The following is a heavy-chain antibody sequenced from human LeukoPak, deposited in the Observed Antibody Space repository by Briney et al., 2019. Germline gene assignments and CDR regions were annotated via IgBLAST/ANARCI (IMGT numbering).Heavy chain of an antibody. J-gene: IGHJ4*02. CDR3: AKATTGYSSSWYQH. D-gene: IGHD6-13*01. CDR2: ISYDGSNK. V-gene: IGHV3-30-3*01. Sequence: GGSLRLSCAASGLTFSIYAMHWVRQAPGKGLEWVAVISYDGSNKYYADSVKGRFTISRDNSKNTLYLQMNSLRAEDTALYYCAKATTGYSSSWYQHWGQGTLVTVSS. CDR1: GLTFSIYA.